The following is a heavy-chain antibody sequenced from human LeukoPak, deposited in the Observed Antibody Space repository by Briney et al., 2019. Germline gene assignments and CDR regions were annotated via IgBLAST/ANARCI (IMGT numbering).Heavy chain of an antibody. CDR3: AREPITIFGVITPHDAFDI. J-gene: IGHJ3*02. CDR1: GYTFTDYY. D-gene: IGHD3-3*01. Sequence: ASVKVSCKASGYTFTDYYMHWVRQAPGQGLEWMGWINPNSGGTNYAQNFQGRVTMTRDTSISTAYMELSRLRSDDTAVYYCAREPITIFGVITPHDAFDIWGQGTMVTVSS. CDR2: INPNSGGT. V-gene: IGHV1-2*02.